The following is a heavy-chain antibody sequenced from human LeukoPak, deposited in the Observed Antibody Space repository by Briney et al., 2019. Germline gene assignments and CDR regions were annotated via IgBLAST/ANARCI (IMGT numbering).Heavy chain of an antibody. D-gene: IGHD3-10*01. J-gene: IGHJ4*02. CDR2: IDWDDDK. Sequence: SGPTLVNPTQTLTLTCTFSGFSLSTSGMCVSWIRQPPGKALEWLARIDWDDDKYYSTSLKTRLTISKDTSKNQVVLTMTNMDPADTATYYCARITMVRGVSGYFDYWGQGALVTVSS. CDR1: GFSLSTSGMC. CDR3: ARITMVRGVSGYFDY. V-gene: IGHV2-70*11.